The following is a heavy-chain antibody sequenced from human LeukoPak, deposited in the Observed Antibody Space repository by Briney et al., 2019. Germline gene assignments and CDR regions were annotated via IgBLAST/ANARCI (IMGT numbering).Heavy chain of an antibody. Sequence: SETLSLTCTVSGGSISGNHWSWVRRPPGKGPEWIGYIYYSGSTYYNPSLKSRVTISVDTSKNQFSLKLSSVTAADTAVYYCARGVDSSGYSSYYFDYWGQGTLVTVSS. D-gene: IGHD3-22*01. CDR3: ARGVDSSGYSSYYFDY. V-gene: IGHV4-59*06. J-gene: IGHJ4*02. CDR1: GGSISGNH. CDR2: IYYSGST.